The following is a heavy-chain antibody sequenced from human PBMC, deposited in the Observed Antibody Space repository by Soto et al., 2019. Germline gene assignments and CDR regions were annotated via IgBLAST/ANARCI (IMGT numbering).Heavy chain of an antibody. CDR1: GFTFSSYW. J-gene: IGHJ4*02. Sequence: EVQLVESGGGLVQPGGSLRLSCAASGFTFSSYWMSWVRQAPGKGLEWVANINQDRSEKYYVDSVKGRFTISRDNAKNSLYLQMTSLRAGDTAVYYCASWNSYGYYFDYWGQGTLVTVSS. CDR3: ASWNSYGYYFDY. CDR2: INQDRSEK. V-gene: IGHV3-7*01. D-gene: IGHD5-18*01.